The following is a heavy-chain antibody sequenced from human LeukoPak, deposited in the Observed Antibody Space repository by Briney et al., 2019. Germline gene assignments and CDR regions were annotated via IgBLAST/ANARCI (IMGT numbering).Heavy chain of an antibody. Sequence: PGGSLRLSCAASGFTFSSYSMNWVRQAPGKGLEWVSSISSRSSYIYDADSVKGRFTISRDNTKNSLYLQMNSLRAEDTAVYYCATSVVIPGVEYFDYCGQGTLVTASS. D-gene: IGHD2-2*01. CDR3: ATSVVIPGVEYFDY. CDR2: ISSRSSYI. J-gene: IGHJ4*02. V-gene: IGHV3-21*01. CDR1: GFTFSSYS.